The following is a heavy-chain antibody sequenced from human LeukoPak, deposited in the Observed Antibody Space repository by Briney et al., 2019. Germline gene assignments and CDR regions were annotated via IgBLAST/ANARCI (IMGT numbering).Heavy chain of an antibody. J-gene: IGHJ4*02. Sequence: KPSEPLSLTCTVSGGSISSTSYYWGWIRQTPGKGLEWIGSIYYSGSTYYNPSLKSRVTISVDTFKNQFSLKLISVTAADTAVYYCARQSAAGGTYETYFDYWGQGTLVTVSS. D-gene: IGHD1-26*01. CDR2: IYYSGST. CDR3: ARQSAAGGTYETYFDY. CDR1: GGSISSTSYY. V-gene: IGHV4-39*01.